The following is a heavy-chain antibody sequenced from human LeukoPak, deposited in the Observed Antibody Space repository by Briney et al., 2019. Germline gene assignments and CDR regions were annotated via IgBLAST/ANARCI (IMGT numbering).Heavy chain of an antibody. CDR2: INLNSGGT. D-gene: IGHD1-14*01. V-gene: IGHV1-2*06. CDR3: ARKDLPGADY. Sequence: ASVKVSCKASGYTFTGYYMHWVRQAPGQGLEWMGRINLNSGGTNYAQKFQGRVTMTRDTSISTVYMELSRLRSDDTAVYYCARKDLPGADYWGQGTLVTGSS. CDR1: GYTFTGYY. J-gene: IGHJ4*02.